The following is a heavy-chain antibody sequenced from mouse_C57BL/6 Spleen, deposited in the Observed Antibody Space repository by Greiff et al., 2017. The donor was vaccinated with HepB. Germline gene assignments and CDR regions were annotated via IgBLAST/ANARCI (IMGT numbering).Heavy chain of an antibody. CDR3: ASWDYGNYPAF. CDR1: GYAFSSSW. J-gene: IGHJ3*01. V-gene: IGHV1-82*01. Sequence: QVQLQQSGPELVKPGASVKISCKASGYAFSSSWMNWVKQRPGKGLEWIGRIYPGDGDTNYNGKFKGKATLTADKSSSTAYMQLSSLTSEDSAVYFCASWDYGNYPAFWGQGTLVTVSA. D-gene: IGHD2-1*01. CDR2: IYPGDGDT.